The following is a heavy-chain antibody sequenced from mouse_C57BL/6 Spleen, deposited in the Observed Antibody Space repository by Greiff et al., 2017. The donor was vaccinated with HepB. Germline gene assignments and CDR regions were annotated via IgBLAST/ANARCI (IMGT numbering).Heavy chain of an antibody. V-gene: IGHV5-4*03. D-gene: IGHD1-1*01. CDR2: ISDGGSYT. CDR3: AGGYYGSSPYWYFDV. CDR1: GFTFSSYA. J-gene: IGHJ1*03. Sequence: EVKLMESGGGLVKPGGSLKLSCAASGFTFSSYAMSWVRQTPEKRLEWVATISDGGSYTYYPDNVKGRFTISRDNAKNNLYLQMSHLTSEDTAMYYCAGGYYGSSPYWYFDVWGTGTTVTVSS.